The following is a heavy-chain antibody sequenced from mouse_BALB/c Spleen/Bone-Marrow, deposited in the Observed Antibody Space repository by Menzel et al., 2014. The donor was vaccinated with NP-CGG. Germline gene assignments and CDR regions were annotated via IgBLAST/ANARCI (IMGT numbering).Heavy chain of an antibody. Sequence: VQLVGSGAELVRPGSSVKISCKASGYAFSNYGMNWVKQRPGQGLEWIGQIYPGDGETNYNGKFKGRVTLTADKSSSTAYMQLSSLTSEDSAVCFCASVYDYGRGYAMGYWGQRTSVTVSS. V-gene: IGHV1-80*01. CDR1: GYAFSNYG. CDR3: ASVYDYGRGYAMGY. CDR2: IYPGDGET. D-gene: IGHD2-4*01. J-gene: IGHJ4*01.